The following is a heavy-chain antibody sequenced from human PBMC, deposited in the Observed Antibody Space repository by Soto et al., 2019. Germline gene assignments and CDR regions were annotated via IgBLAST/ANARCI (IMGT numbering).Heavy chain of an antibody. D-gene: IGHD1-26*01. CDR2: IYHSGST. CDR3: ARLWVGATDLTYCYYYGMDV. Sequence: SETLSLTCAVSGYSISSGYYWGWIRQPPGKGLEWIGSIYHSGSTYYNPSLKSRVTISVDTSKNQFSLKLSSVTAADTAVYYCARLWVGATDLTYCYYYGMDVWGQGTTVTVSS. V-gene: IGHV4-38-2*01. J-gene: IGHJ6*02. CDR1: GYSISSGYY.